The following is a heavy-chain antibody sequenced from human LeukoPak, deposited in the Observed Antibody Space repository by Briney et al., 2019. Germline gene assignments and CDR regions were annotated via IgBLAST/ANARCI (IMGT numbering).Heavy chain of an antibody. CDR1: GFSFTTYA. V-gene: IGHV3-23*01. Sequence: GGSLRLSCAASGFSFTTYAMSWVRQAPGKGLEWVSSIANSGVDTFYADSVKGRFTIPRDNSKNTLYLQMNSLRAEDMAVYYCAKSHSVQQRGYFDYLGQGTLVTVSS. CDR3: AKSHSVQQRGYFDY. CDR2: IANSGVDT. J-gene: IGHJ4*02. D-gene: IGHD1-1*01.